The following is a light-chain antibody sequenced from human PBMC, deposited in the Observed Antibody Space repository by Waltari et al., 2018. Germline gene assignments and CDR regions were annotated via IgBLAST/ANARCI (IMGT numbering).Light chain of an antibody. V-gene: IGKV3-20*01. CDR1: QSVRSNY. Sequence: EIVLTQSPGTLSLSPGERATLSCRASQSVRSNYLAWYQQKPGQAPRLLIYGASTRATGIPDRFSGSGSGTDFTLTISRLEPEDFAVYYCQQYGSSLKTFGQGTKVETK. CDR2: GAS. J-gene: IGKJ1*01. CDR3: QQYGSSLKT.